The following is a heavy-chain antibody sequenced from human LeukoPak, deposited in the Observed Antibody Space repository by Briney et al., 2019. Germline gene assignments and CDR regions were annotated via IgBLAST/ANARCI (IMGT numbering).Heavy chain of an antibody. V-gene: IGHV3-23*01. CDR2: ISGSGGST. D-gene: IGHD3-9*01. J-gene: IGHJ4*02. Sequence: GGSLRLSCVVSGISLSNYAMTWVRQAPGKGLEWVSAISGSGGSTYYADSVKGRFTISRDNSKNTLYLQMNSLRAEDTAVYYCAKSSRYFDWLFLDYWGQGTLVTVSS. CDR3: AKSSRYFDWLFLDY. CDR1: GISLSNYA.